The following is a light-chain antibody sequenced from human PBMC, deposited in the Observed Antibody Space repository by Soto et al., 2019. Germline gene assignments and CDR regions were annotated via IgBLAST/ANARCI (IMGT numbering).Light chain of an antibody. CDR2: AAS. CDR1: QTISSW. CDR3: QQLHGYPIP. V-gene: IGKV1-5*01. J-gene: IGKJ5*01. Sequence: DIQMTQSPSTLSGSVGDRVAITCSASQTISSWLAWYQQKPGKAPKLLIYAASNFQSGVPSRFSGSGSGTHFTLTISSLQPEDFATYYCQQLHGYPIPFGQGTRPEI.